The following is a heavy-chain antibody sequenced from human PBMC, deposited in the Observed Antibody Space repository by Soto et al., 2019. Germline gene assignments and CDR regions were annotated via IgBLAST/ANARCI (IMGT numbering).Heavy chain of an antibody. CDR2: ISSSSSYI. J-gene: IGHJ3*02. Sequence: EVQLVESGGGLVKPGGSLRLSCAASGFTFSSYSMNWVRQAPGKGLEWVSSISSSSSYIYYADSVKGRFTISRDNAKNSLYLQMNSLRAEDTAVYYCARDLGFLEWHYDALDIWGQGTMVTVSS. CDR1: GFTFSSYS. D-gene: IGHD3-3*01. V-gene: IGHV3-21*01. CDR3: ARDLGFLEWHYDALDI.